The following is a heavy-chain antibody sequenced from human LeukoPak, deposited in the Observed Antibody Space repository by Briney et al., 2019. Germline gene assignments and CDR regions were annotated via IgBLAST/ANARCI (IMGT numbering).Heavy chain of an antibody. CDR3: ARDQAQWELLSPPDY. J-gene: IGHJ4*02. D-gene: IGHD1-26*01. CDR2: INTDGTNT. V-gene: IGHV3-74*01. CDR1: GFTFSSYW. Sequence: GGSLRLSCAASGFTFSSYWMHWVRQAPGKGLVWVSRINTDGTNTRYADSVKGRFTISRDNAKNTLYLQMNSLRAEDTAVYYCARDQAQWELLSPPDYWGQGTLVTVS.